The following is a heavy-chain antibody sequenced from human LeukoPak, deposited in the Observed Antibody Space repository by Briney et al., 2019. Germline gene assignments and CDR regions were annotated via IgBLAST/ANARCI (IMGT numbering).Heavy chain of an antibody. J-gene: IGHJ4*02. CDR2: ISGSGGST. Sequence: PGGSLRLSCAASGFTFSSYAMSWVRQAPGKGLEWVSAISGSGGSTYYADSVKGRFTISRDNSKNTLYLQMNSLRAEDTAVYYCAKDTNGYSSSWPIDYWGQGTLVTVSS. D-gene: IGHD6-13*01. CDR1: GFTFSSYA. CDR3: AKDTNGYSSSWPIDY. V-gene: IGHV3-23*01.